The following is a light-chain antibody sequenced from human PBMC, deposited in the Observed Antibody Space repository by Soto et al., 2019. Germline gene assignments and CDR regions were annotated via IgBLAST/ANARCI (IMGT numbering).Light chain of an antibody. J-gene: IGLJ1*01. CDR2: DVS. Sequence: PPRSMSGSPGQSVTISCTGTSSDVGGYNYVSWYQQHPGKAPKLMIYDVSKRPSGVPDRFSGSKSGNTASLTISGLQAEDEADYYCCSYAGSYTYVFGTGTKVTVL. CDR1: SSDVGGYNY. CDR3: CSYAGSYTYV. V-gene: IGLV2-11*01.